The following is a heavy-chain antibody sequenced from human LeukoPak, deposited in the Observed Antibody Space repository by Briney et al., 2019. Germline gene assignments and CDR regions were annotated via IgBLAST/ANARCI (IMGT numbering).Heavy chain of an antibody. CDR3: AKDYTPYYDFWSGSDY. CDR1: GFTFSAFG. CDR2: ISFDGSNE. Sequence: GGSLRLSCVASGFTFSAFGMHWIRQAPGKGLQWVAVISFDGSNEYYAEFVKGRFTISRDNSKNTLYLQMNSLRAEDTAVYYCAKDYTPYYDFWSGSDYWGQGTLVTVSS. D-gene: IGHD3-3*01. V-gene: IGHV3-30*18. J-gene: IGHJ4*02.